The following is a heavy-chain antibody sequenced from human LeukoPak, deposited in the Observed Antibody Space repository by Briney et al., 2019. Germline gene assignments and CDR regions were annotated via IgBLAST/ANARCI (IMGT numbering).Heavy chain of an antibody. J-gene: IGHJ5*02. CDR1: GYTFTHYY. CDR2: INPNSGGT. V-gene: IGHV1-2*02. Sequence: ASVTVSFKSSGYTFTHYYMHWVRPAPGQGLEWMGWINPNSGGTNYAQKFQGRVTMTRDTSISTAYMELSRLRSDDTAVYYCARPLDYGDYLWGQGTLVTVSS. D-gene: IGHD4-17*01. CDR3: ARPLDYGDYL.